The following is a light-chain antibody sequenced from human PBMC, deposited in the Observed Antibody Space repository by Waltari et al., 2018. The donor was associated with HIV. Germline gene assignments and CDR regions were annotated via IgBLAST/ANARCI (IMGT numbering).Light chain of an antibody. CDR3: AAWDDSLSGLVV. CDR2: SNN. V-gene: IGLV1-44*01. Sequence: QSVLTQPPSASGTPGQRVTISCSGSSSNIGSNTVNWYQQLPGTAPRLLSYSNNQLPSWVPDRFSGSKSGTSASLAISGLQSEDEADYYCAAWDDSLSGLVVFGGGTKLTVL. CDR1: SSNIGSNT. J-gene: IGLJ2*01.